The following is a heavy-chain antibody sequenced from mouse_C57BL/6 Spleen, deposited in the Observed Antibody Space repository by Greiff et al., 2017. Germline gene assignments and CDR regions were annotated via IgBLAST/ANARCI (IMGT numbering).Heavy chain of an antibody. CDR1: GYTFTSYW. D-gene: IGHD4-1*01. CDR3: ARGNELGRENY. Sequence: QVQLQQPGAELVKPGASVKLSCKASGYTFTSYWMHWVKQRPGQGLEWIGMIHPNSGSTNYNEKFKSKATLTVDKSSSTAYMQLSSLTSEDSAGYYGARGNELGRENYWGQGTTLTVSS. J-gene: IGHJ2*01. CDR2: IHPNSGST. V-gene: IGHV1-64*01.